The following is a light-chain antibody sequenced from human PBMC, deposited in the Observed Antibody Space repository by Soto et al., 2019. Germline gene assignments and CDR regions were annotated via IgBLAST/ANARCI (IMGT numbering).Light chain of an antibody. CDR3: QQYNSYSRT. CDR2: DAS. Sequence: DIQVTQSPSTLSASKEDRVTMXXRASQSISSWLAWYQQKPGKAPKXVIYDASSLESGVPSRFSGSGAGTEFTLTISSLQPDDFATYYCQQYNSYSRTFGQGTKVDIK. J-gene: IGKJ1*01. CDR1: QSISSW. V-gene: IGKV1-5*01.